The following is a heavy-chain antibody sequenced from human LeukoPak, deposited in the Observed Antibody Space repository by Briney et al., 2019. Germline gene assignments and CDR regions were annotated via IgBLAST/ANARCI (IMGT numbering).Heavy chain of an antibody. CDR1: GYTFTGYY. V-gene: IGHV1-2*02. D-gene: IGHD6-19*01. Sequence: ASVTVSFKSSGYTFTGYYMHWVRQAPGQGREWMGWIDPNSGGTNYAQKFQGRVTMTRDTSISTAYMELSRLRSDDTAVYYCILGGYSSGWYGYWGQGTLVTVSS. J-gene: IGHJ4*02. CDR3: ILGGYSSGWYGY. CDR2: IDPNSGGT.